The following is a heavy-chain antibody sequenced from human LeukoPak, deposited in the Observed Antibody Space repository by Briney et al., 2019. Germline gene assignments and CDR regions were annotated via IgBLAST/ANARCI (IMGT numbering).Heavy chain of an antibody. CDR3: ARDSSIVVVPAASHGGNWFDP. V-gene: IGHV1-69*13. D-gene: IGHD2-2*01. Sequence: RASVKVSCKASGGTFSSYAISWVRQAPGQGLEWMGGIIPIFGTANYAQKFQGRVTITADESTSTAYMELSSLRSEDTAVYYCARDSSIVVVPAASHGGNWFDPWGQGTLATVSS. CDR1: GGTFSSYA. CDR2: IIPIFGTA. J-gene: IGHJ5*02.